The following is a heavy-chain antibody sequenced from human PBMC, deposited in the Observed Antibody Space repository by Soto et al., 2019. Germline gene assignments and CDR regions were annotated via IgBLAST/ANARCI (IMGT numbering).Heavy chain of an antibody. Sequence: QVQLVQSGAEVKKPGSSVKVSCTASGDTFNFYTISWVRQAPGQGLEWMGRIIPMLGMSNYAQNFQGRVTMIADKSTSTAYMELSSLRSDDTALYYCATNYGSGSAHFDNWGQGTLVTVSS. CDR3: ATNYGSGSAHFDN. CDR2: IIPMLGMS. J-gene: IGHJ4*02. D-gene: IGHD3-10*01. V-gene: IGHV1-69*02. CDR1: GDTFNFYT.